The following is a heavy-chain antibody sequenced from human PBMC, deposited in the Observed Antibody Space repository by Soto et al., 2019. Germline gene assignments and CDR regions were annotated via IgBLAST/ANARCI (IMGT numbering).Heavy chain of an antibody. CDR3: ARESGGATATLDYYYFYMDV. J-gene: IGHJ6*03. CDR1: GYTFSDYY. D-gene: IGHD5-12*01. CDR2: INPNSGGT. Sequence: GASVKVSCKASGYTFSDYYIHWMRQAPGQGLEWMGWINPNSGGTKYAHKFQGWVTMTRDTSIKTAYMELSRLTSDDTAVYYCARESGGATATLDYYYFYMDVGGKGTTVTFS. V-gene: IGHV1-2*04.